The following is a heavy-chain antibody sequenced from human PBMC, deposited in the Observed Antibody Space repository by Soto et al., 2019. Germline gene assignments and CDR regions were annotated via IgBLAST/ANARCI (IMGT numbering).Heavy chain of an antibody. Sequence: SETLSLTCAVYGGSFSGYYWSWIRQPPGKGLEWIGEINHSGSTNYNPSLKSRVTISVDTSKNQFSLKLSSVTAADTAVYYCARDGYYGSGSYYKWGNWFDPWGQGTLVTVSS. V-gene: IGHV4-34*01. J-gene: IGHJ5*02. CDR3: ARDGYYGSGSYYKWGNWFDP. D-gene: IGHD3-10*01. CDR1: GGSFSGYY. CDR2: INHSGST.